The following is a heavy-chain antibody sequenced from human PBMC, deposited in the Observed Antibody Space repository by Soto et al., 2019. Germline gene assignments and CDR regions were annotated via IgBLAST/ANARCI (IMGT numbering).Heavy chain of an antibody. CDR2: INPNSGGT. D-gene: IGHD2-2*01. CDR1: GYTFTGYY. V-gene: IGHV1-2*02. CDR3: ARIGYCSSTSCSISDY. J-gene: IGHJ4*02. Sequence: ASVKVSCKASGYTFTGYYMHWVRQAPGQGLEWMGWINPNSGGTNYAQKFQGRATMTRDTSISTAYMELSRLRSDDTAVYYCARIGYCSSTSCSISDYWGQGTLVTVSS.